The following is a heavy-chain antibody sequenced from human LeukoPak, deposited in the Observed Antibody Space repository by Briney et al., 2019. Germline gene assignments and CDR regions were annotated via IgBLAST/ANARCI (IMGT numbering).Heavy chain of an antibody. V-gene: IGHV3-73*01. D-gene: IGHD2-15*01. CDR3: TRLVVGDAFDV. CDR1: GFTFGVYA. CDR2: IRSRANSYTT. J-gene: IGHJ3*01. Sequence: GGSLRLSCAASGFTFGVYAMHWVRQPPGKGLEWVGRIRSRANSYTTAFAASVKGRFTVSRDDSKNTAFLQMDSLKTDDTAVYYCTRLVVGDAFDVWGQGTTVTVSS.